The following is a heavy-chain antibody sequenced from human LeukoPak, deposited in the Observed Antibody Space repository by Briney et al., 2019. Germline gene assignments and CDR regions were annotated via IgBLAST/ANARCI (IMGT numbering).Heavy chain of an antibody. CDR2: IYYTGST. J-gene: IGHJ4*02. D-gene: IGHD6-19*01. Sequence: SETLSLTCTVSGGSISSHYWSWIRQPPGKGLEWIGYIYYTGSTNYNHSLKSRVTISVDTSKNHFSLKLSSVTAADTAVYYCAREYSSGWYGFFDYWGQGTLVTVSS. V-gene: IGHV4-59*11. CDR1: GGSISSHY. CDR3: AREYSSGWYGFFDY.